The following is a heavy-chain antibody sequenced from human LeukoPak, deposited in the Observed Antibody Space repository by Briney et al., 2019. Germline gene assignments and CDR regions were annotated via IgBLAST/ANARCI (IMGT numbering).Heavy chain of an antibody. D-gene: IGHD6-19*01. CDR3: LGGTGWIFDY. V-gene: IGHV3-23*01. J-gene: IGHJ4*02. CDR1: GFTFSTYA. Sequence: GGSLRLSCAASGFTFSTYAMSWVRQAPGKGLEWISAITGSGESTYYADSVKGRFTISRDNAKNSLYLQMNSLRAEDTAVYYCLGGTGWIFDYWGQGTLVTVSS. CDR2: ITGSGEST.